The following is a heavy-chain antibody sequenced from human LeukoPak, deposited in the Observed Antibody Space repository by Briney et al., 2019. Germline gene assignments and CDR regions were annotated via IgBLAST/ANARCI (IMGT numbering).Heavy chain of an antibody. D-gene: IGHD6-13*01. CDR3: ASDGGGIAAAGTYY. CDR2: TIPIFGTE. Sequence: SVKVSCKASGGTFTSYAISWLRQPPGQGLEWMGGTIPIFGTENYAQKVQGRVTITTDESTSTAYMELSSLRSEDTAVYYCASDGGGIAAAGTYYWGQGTLVTVSS. CDR1: GGTFTSYA. J-gene: IGHJ4*02. V-gene: IGHV1-69*05.